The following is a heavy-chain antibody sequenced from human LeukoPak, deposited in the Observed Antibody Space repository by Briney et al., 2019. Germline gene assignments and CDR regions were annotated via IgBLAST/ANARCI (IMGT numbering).Heavy chain of an antibody. CDR1: XFTFSKFY. J-gene: IGHJ5*02. D-gene: IGHD3-10*01. Sequence: VKPGGSLRLSCAASXFTFSKFYMTWVRHAPGKGLEWVGSMKSKSHGGTADYAAPVKGRFTVSRDDSKNTLYLQMNSLKTEDTAVYYCASEYFYRHESWGQGTLVTVSS. CDR3: ASEYFYRHES. V-gene: IGHV3-15*01. CDR2: MKSKSHGGTA.